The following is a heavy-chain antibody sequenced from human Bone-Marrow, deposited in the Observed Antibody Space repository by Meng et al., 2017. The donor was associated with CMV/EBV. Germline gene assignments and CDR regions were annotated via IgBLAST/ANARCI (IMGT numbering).Heavy chain of an antibody. Sequence: GESLKISCAASGFTFSTFVMHWVRQAPGKGLEWVAVISNDGSNKYYADSVKGRFTISRDNSKNTLYLQMNSPRTEDTAIYYYARDDGFSSSWSDTPHYYYYYGMDVWGQGTTVTVSS. CDR3: ARDDGFSSSWSDTPHYYYYYGMDV. CDR1: GFTFSTFV. V-gene: IGHV3-30-3*01. J-gene: IGHJ6*02. CDR2: ISNDGSNK. D-gene: IGHD6-13*01.